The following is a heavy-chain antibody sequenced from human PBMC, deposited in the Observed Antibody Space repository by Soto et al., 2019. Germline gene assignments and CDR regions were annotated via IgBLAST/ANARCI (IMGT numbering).Heavy chain of an antibody. Sequence: QVNLVESGGGVVQPGRSLRLFCVASGFTFSNHPMHWVRQAPGKGLEWVAVVSYDGSTKYYADSVKGRFTISRDNSKNTLYLQMNTLRPEDTAVYYCAKDTRPGVYYSYYGMDVWGQGTTVTVSS. CDR3: AKDTRPGVYYSYYGMDV. V-gene: IGHV3-30-3*02. J-gene: IGHJ6*02. D-gene: IGHD3-10*01. CDR2: VSYDGSTK. CDR1: GFTFSNHP.